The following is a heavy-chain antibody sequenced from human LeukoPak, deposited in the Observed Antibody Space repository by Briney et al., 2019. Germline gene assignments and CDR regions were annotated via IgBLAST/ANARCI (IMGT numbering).Heavy chain of an antibody. CDR3: ARDRRVYDFWSGYYGPDFDY. CDR2: ISAYNGNT. J-gene: IGHJ4*02. CDR1: GYTFTSYG. D-gene: IGHD3-3*01. Sequence: ASVKVPCKASGYTFTSYGISWVRQALGQGLEWMGWISAYNGNTNYAQKLQGRVTMTTDTSTSTAYMELRSLRSDDTAVYYCARDRRVYDFWSGYYGPDFDYWGQGTLVTVSS. V-gene: IGHV1-18*01.